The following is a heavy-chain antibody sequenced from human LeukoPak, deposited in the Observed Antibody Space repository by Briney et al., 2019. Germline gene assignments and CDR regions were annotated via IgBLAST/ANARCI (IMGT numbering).Heavy chain of an antibody. CDR2: ISGSGGST. V-gene: IGHV3-23*01. J-gene: IGHJ4*02. CDR1: GFTFSSYA. D-gene: IGHD5-18*01. Sequence: GGSLRLSCAASGFTFSSYAMSWVRQAPGKGLEWVSAISGSGGSTYYADSVKGRFAISRDNSKNTLYLQMNSLRAEDTAVYYCAKVSAMVFTFDYWGQGTLVTVSS. CDR3: AKVSAMVFTFDY.